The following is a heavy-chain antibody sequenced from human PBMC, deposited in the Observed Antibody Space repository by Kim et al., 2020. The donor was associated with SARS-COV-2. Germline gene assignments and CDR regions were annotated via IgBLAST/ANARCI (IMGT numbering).Heavy chain of an antibody. CDR3: ARGQGITMVRGVINGHDY. CDR1: GGSFSGYY. V-gene: IGHV4-34*01. Sequence: SETLSLTCAVYGGSFSGYYWSWIRQPPGKGLEWIGEINHSGSTNYNPSLKSRVTISVDTSKNQFSLKLSSVTAADTAVYYCARGQGITMVRGVINGHDYWGQGTLVTVSS. D-gene: IGHD3-10*01. CDR2: INHSGST. J-gene: IGHJ4*02.